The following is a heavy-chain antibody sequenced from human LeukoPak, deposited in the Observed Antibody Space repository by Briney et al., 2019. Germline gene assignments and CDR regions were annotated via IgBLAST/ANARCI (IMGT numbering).Heavy chain of an antibody. D-gene: IGHD3-22*01. CDR1: GYTFTSSW. V-gene: IGHV5-51*01. CDR2: IFPGNSDV. J-gene: IGHJ4*02. CDR3: ARQSLGRCAGYYYVPPDY. Sequence: GESLKISCQGSGYTFTSSWIAWVRQMPGKGLEWMGIIFPGNSDVKYSPSFQGQVNISADKSISTAYLQWSSLKASDTAMYYCARQSLGRCAGYYYVPPDYWGQGTLVTVSS.